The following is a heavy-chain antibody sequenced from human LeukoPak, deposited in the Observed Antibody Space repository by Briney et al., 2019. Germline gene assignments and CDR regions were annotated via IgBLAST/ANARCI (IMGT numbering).Heavy chain of an antibody. D-gene: IGHD5-24*01. CDR2: INHSGST. V-gene: IGHV4-34*01. CDR1: GGSFSGYY. Sequence: SETLSLTCAVYGGSFSGYYWSWIRQPPGKGLEWIGEINHSGSTNYNPSLKSRVTISVDTSKNQFSLKLSSVTAADTAVYYCARVGRDGYWGQGTLVTVSS. CDR3: ARVGRDGY. J-gene: IGHJ4*02.